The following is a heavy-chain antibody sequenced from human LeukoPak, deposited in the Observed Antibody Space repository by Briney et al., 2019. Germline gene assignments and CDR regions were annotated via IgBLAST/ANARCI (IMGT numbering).Heavy chain of an antibody. D-gene: IGHD3-10*01. CDR3: ARYYGSGSYIYFDY. V-gene: IGHV1-69*13. CDR1: GGTFSSYA. J-gene: IGHJ4*02. CDR2: IIPIFGTA. Sequence: ASVKVSCKASGGTFSSYAISWVRQAPGQGLEWMGGIIPIFGTANYAQKFQGRVTITADESTSTAYTELSSLRSEDTAVYYCARYYGSGSYIYFDYWGQGTLVTVSS.